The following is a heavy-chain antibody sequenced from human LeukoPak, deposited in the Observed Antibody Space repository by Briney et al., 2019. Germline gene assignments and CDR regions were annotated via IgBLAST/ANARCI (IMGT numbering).Heavy chain of an antibody. D-gene: IGHD6-6*01. J-gene: IGHJ6*02. CDR3: ARDTVSRIAARPYYYYYYGMDV. Sequence: SETLSLTCTVSGGSISSYYWSWIRQPPGKGLEWTGYIYYSGSTNYNPSLKSRVTISVDTSKNQFSLKLSSVTAADTAVYYCARDTVSRIAARPYYYYYYGMDVWGQGTTVTVSS. CDR1: GGSISSYY. V-gene: IGHV4-59*01. CDR2: IYYSGST.